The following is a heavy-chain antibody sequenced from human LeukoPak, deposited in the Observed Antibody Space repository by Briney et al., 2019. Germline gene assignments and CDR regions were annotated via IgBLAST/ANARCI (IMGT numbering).Heavy chain of an antibody. CDR1: GGSISGYY. V-gene: IGHV4-4*07. J-gene: IGHJ4*02. CDR2: FYDGGGA. D-gene: IGHD6-13*01. Sequence: SETLSLTCTVSGGSISGYYWSWIRQPAGKGLEWIGRFYDGGGANYNPSLKSRATMSVDTSKNQFSLKLSSVTAADTAVYYCASSIAAAGSIDYWGQGTLVTVSS. CDR3: ASSIAAAGSIDY.